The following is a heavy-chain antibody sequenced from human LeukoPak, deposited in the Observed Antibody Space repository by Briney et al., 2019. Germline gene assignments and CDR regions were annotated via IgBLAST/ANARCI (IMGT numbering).Heavy chain of an antibody. J-gene: IGHJ1*01. V-gene: IGHV1-3*01. CDR2: INAGNGNT. CDR1: GYTFTSYA. CDR3: ARGCGADCPNAEYFQH. D-gene: IGHD2-21*02. Sequence: ASVKVSCKASGYTFTSYAIHWVRQAPGQRLEWMGWINAGNGNTKYSQKFQGRVTITRDTSASTAYMELSSLRSEDTAVYYCARGCGADCPNAEYFQHWGRGTLVTVSS.